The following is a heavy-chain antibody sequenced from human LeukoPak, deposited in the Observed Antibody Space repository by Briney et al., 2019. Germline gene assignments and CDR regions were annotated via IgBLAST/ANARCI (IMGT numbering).Heavy chain of an antibody. CDR2: IYYSGST. Sequence: SETLSLTCTVSGDSISSSSYLWVWIRQPPGKGLEWIGSIYYSGSTYYNPPLMSRVTISVDTSKNQFSLMLNSVTAADTAIYYCARHWGRDTFNIWGQGTMVTVSS. V-gene: IGHV4-39*01. D-gene: IGHD3-16*01. J-gene: IGHJ3*02. CDR3: ARHWGRDTFNI. CDR1: GDSISSSSYL.